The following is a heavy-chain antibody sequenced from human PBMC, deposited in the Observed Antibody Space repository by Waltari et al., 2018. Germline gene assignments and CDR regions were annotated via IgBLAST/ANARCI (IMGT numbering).Heavy chain of an antibody. D-gene: IGHD6-13*01. CDR3: ARARTAAAYDAFDI. Sequence: QVQLQESGPGLVKPSETLSLTCTVSGGSISSYYWSWIRPPAGKGLEWIGRIYTSGSTNYNPSLKSRVTMSVDTSKNQFSLKLSSVTAADTAVYYCARARTAAAYDAFDIWGQGTMVTVSS. CDR2: IYTSGST. CDR1: GGSISSYY. J-gene: IGHJ3*02. V-gene: IGHV4-4*07.